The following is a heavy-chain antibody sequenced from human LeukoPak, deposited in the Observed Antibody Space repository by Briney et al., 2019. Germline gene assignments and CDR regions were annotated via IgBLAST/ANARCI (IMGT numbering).Heavy chain of an antibody. J-gene: IGHJ3*02. CDR3: AKDITSWLYGAFDI. CDR1: GFTFDDYA. D-gene: IGHD2-2*01. Sequence: SLRLSCAASGFTFDDYAMHWVRQAPGKGLEWVSGISWNSGSIGYADSVKGRFTISRDNAQNFLYLQMNSLRAEDTALYYCAKDITSWLYGAFDIWGQGTMVTVSS. V-gene: IGHV3-9*01. CDR2: ISWNSGSI.